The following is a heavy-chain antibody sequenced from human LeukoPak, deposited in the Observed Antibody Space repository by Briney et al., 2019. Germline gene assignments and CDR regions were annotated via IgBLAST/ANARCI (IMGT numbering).Heavy chain of an antibody. CDR2: MNPNNGNT. V-gene: IGHV1-8*01. J-gene: IGHJ4*02. CDR1: GYTFTSYD. Sequence: GASVKVSCKASGYTFTSYDITWVRQASGQGLEWMGWMNPNNGNTGYAQRFRGRVTLTRDTSISTAYMELSSLRSEDTAVYYCAKDSLRVRGVIMGSWGQGTLVTVSS. CDR3: AKDSLRVRGVIMGS. D-gene: IGHD3-10*01.